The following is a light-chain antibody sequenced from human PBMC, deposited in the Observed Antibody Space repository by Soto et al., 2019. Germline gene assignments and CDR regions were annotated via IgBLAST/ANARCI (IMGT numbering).Light chain of an antibody. CDR2: GAS. CDR1: QSVTSTY. J-gene: IGKJ5*01. Sequence: EIVLTQSPATLSLSPGERVTLSCRASQSVTSTYLAWYQQKPGQAPRLLIYGASKRATGIPDRFSGSGSGTDFTLTISRLEPKDFAIYYCQHYGSPVTFGQGTRLEIK. CDR3: QHYGSPVT. V-gene: IGKV3-20*01.